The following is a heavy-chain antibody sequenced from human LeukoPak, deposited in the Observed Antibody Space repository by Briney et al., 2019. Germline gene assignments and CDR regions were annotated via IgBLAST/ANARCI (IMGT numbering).Heavy chain of an antibody. CDR1: GFAFDDFA. CDR2: IRRRAYGGAA. CDR3: SRNGLVDFDY. J-gene: IGHJ4*02. V-gene: IGHV3-49*04. Sequence: GGSLRLSRTTSGFAFDDFAMSWVRQPAGKGLELVGFIRRRAYGGAAEYAASVKGRFIISRDDSKGIAYLQMNSLKTEDTAVYYCSRNGLVDFDYWGQGSRVIVSP.